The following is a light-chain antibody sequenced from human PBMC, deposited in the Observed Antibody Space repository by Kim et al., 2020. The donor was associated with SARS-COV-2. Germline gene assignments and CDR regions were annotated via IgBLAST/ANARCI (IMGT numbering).Light chain of an antibody. CDR2: EAS. J-gene: IGKJ5*01. CDR3: QQRINWPST. CDR1: QSVSSY. Sequence: LSPGERAPLSCRASQSVSSYLAWYQQKPGQAPSPLMYEASHGATGIPARFSGSGFGTDFTLTISSLEPEDFAVYWCQQRINWPSTFGQGTRLEI. V-gene: IGKV3-11*01.